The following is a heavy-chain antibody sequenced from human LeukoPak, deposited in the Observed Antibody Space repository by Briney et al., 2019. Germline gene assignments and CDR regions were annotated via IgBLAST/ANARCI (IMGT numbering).Heavy chain of an antibody. Sequence: SETLSLTCTVSGGSISSGSYYWTWIRQPAGKGLELIGRIYTSGSTNYNPSLKSRVTISVDTSKNHFSLKLSSVTAADTAVYYCARGDGDYGWFDPWGQGTLVTVSS. V-gene: IGHV4-61*02. CDR1: GGSISSGSYY. CDR2: IYTSGST. D-gene: IGHD4-17*01. J-gene: IGHJ5*02. CDR3: ARGDGDYGWFDP.